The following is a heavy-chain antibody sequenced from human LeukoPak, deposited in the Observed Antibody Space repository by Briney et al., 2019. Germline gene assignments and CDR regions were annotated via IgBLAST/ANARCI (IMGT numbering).Heavy chain of an antibody. D-gene: IGHD2-2*01. CDR1: GGTFSSYA. V-gene: IGHV1-69*04. CDR3: EAYCSSTSCSDY. J-gene: IGHJ4*02. Sequence: SVKVSCKASGGTFSSYAISWVRQAPGQGLEWMGRIIPILGIANYAQKFQGRVTITADKSTSTAYMELSSLRSEDTAVYYCEAYCSSTSCSDYWGQGTLVTVSS. CDR2: IIPILGIA.